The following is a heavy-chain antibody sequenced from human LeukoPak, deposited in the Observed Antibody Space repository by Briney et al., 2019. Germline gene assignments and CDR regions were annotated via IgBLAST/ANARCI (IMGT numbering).Heavy chain of an antibody. CDR1: GYTFTGYY. D-gene: IGHD3-3*01. CDR3: ATLLDVGYYYFDY. CDR2: FDPEDGET. J-gene: IGHJ4*02. Sequence: GASVKVSCKASGYTFTGYYMHWVRQAPGQGLEWMGGFDPEDGETIYAQKFQGRVTMTEDTSTDTAYMELSSLRSEDTAVYYCATLLDVGYYYFDYWGQGTLVTVSS. V-gene: IGHV1-24*01.